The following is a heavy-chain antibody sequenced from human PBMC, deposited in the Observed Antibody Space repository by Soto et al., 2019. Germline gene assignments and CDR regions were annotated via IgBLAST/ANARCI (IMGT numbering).Heavy chain of an antibody. CDR2: IYYSGST. CDR3: ARQRGNYFYYGMDV. D-gene: IGHD3-16*01. Sequence: LSLTCSVSGGSMSGYHWSWIRQSPGRGLEWIGYIYYSGSTTYNPSLKSRVTISVDTSKNRFSLRLRSVTPADTAVYYCARQRGNYFYYGMDVWGQGTTVTVSS. V-gene: IGHV4-59*01. CDR1: GGSMSGYH. J-gene: IGHJ6*02.